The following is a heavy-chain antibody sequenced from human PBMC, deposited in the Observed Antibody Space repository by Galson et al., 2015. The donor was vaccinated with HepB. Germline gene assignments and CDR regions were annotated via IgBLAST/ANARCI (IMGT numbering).Heavy chain of an antibody. V-gene: IGHV4-39*01. Sequence: SETLSLTCTVSGGPIDGTTFYWGWIRQTPGTGLEWIASTCFNGNSYENPSLRSRVSIFVDTSRNEFFLKLRSVTAADTAVYYCAKSPGYWSFDSWAQGTPVTVSS. D-gene: IGHD3-9*01. CDR2: TCFNGNS. J-gene: IGHJ4*02. CDR3: AKSPGYWSFDS. CDR1: GGPIDGTTFY.